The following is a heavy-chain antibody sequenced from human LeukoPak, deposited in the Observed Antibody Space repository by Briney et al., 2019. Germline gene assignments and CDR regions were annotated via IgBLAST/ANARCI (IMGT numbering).Heavy chain of an antibody. CDR2: IRSKAYGGTT. J-gene: IGHJ4*02. D-gene: IGHD3-9*01. Sequence: PGGSLRLFCTASGFTFGDYAMSWVRQAPGKGLEWVGFIRSKAYGGTTEYAASVKGRFTISRDDSKSIAYLQMNSLKTEDTAVYYCTRDLRYDFWGQGTLVTVSS. V-gene: IGHV3-49*04. CDR1: GFTFGDYA. CDR3: TRDLRYDF.